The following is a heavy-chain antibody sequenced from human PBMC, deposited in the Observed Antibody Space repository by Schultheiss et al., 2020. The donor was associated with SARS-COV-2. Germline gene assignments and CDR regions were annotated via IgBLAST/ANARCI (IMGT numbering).Heavy chain of an antibody. V-gene: IGHV3-23*01. Sequence: GGSLRLSCAASGFTFSSYAMSWVRQAPGKGLEWVSAISGSGGSTYYADSVKGRFTISRDNAKNSLYLQMNSLRAEDTAVYYCARGSRDWANWFDPWGQGTLVTVSS. CDR3: ARGSRDWANWFDP. CDR1: GFTFSSYA. D-gene: IGHD2-21*02. J-gene: IGHJ5*02. CDR2: ISGSGGST.